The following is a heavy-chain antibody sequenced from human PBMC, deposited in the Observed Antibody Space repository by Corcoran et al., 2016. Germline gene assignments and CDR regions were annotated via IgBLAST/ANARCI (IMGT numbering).Heavy chain of an antibody. CDR2: INAGNGNT. CDR1: GYTFTSYA. D-gene: IGHD3-10*01. V-gene: IGHV1-3*01. J-gene: IGHJ4*02. Sequence: QVQLVQSGAEVKKTGASVKVSCKASGYTFTSYAVHWVRQAPGQRLEWMGWINAGNGNTKYSQKLQGRVTITRDTSASTAYMELSSLRYEDTAAYYCARYMVRGGFDYWGQGTLFTVSS. CDR3: ARYMVRGGFDY.